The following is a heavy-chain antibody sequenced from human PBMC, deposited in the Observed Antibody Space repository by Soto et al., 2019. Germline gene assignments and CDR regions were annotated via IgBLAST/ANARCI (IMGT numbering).Heavy chain of an antibody. D-gene: IGHD2-2*01. CDR1: GGSISSSSSS. Sequence: QLQLQESGPGLVKPSETLSLTCTVSGGSISSSSSSWGWIRQPPGKGLEWLGIISYSGSTYYSPYLNSRVTISVDASKKLFALKLSSVTAADTAVYYCARTYVTDVVVVPASKDYMDVWGKGTTVTVSS. CDR3: ARTYVTDVVVVPASKDYMDV. J-gene: IGHJ6*03. CDR2: ISYSGST. V-gene: IGHV4-39*01.